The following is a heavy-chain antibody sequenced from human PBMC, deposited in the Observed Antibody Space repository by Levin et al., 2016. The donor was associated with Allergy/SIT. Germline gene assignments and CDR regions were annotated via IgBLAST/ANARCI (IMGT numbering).Heavy chain of an antibody. D-gene: IGHD4-17*01. CDR1: GFTFSNYW. CDR2: IKPDGSEK. V-gene: IGHV3-7*03. J-gene: IGHJ3*02. Sequence: GESLKISCAASGFTFSNYWMSWVRQAPGKGLEWVANIKPDGSEKFYVDSVKGRFTISRDNAKNSLYLQMNSLRAEDTALYHCARVADDYGDSVGAFDIWGQGTMVTVSS. CDR3: ARVADDYGDSVGAFDI.